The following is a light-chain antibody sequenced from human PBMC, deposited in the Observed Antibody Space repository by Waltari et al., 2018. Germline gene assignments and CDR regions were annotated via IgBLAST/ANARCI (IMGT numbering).Light chain of an antibody. J-gene: IGLJ3*02. V-gene: IGLV2-14*01. CDR1: SRVVGFYNY. CDR2: DVS. CDR3: NSYAGSSSWV. Sequence: QPAPTQPASATDSPGHPLTIPCTGTSRVVGFYNYVSWYQQHPGKAPKLMIYDVSERPSGVSNRFSGSKSGNTASLTISGLQAEDEADYYCNSYAGSSSWVFGGGTKLTVL.